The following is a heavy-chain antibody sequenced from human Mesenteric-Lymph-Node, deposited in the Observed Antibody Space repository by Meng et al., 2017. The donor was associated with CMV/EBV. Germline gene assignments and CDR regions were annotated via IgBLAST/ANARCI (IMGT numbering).Heavy chain of an antibody. V-gene: IGHV3-23*01. J-gene: IGHJ4*02. CDR3: AEDLEGDPSFVSY. CDR2: ISGSGDST. Sequence: ASGFRFSSFAMTWVRQAPGKGLEWVSSISGSGDSTYYADSVKGRFTISRDNSKSTLYLQMNSLGAEDTAVYYCAEDLEGDPSFVSYWGQGTLVTVSS. D-gene: IGHD2-2*01. CDR1: GFRFSSFA.